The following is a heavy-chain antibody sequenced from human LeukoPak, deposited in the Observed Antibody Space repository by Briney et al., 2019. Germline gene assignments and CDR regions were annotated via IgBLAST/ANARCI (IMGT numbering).Heavy chain of an antibody. CDR3: ATFYYDSSGYGDALDI. J-gene: IGHJ3*02. CDR1: GYTLTELS. D-gene: IGHD3-22*01. CDR2: FDPEDGET. V-gene: IGHV1-24*01. Sequence: GASVKVSCKVSGYTLTELSMHWVRQAPGKGLEWMGGFDPEDGETIYAQKFQGRVTMTEDTSTDTAYMELSSLRSEDTAVYYCATFYYDSSGYGDALDIWGQGTMVTVSS.